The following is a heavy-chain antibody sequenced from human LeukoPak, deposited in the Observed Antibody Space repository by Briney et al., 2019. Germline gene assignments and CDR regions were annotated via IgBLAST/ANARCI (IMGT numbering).Heavy chain of an antibody. CDR1: GGSISPYY. V-gene: IGHV4-59*08. J-gene: IGHJ4*02. CDR2: IFYSGNT. D-gene: IGHD3-9*01. CDR3: ARHGPYFEILTGYFDS. Sequence: PSETLSLTCTVSGGSISPYYWRWIRQPPGKELEWIGYIFYSGNTNYNPSLKSRVTLSVDTSKDQFSLKLTSVTAADTAVYYCARHGPYFEILTGYFDSWGQGTLVTVSS.